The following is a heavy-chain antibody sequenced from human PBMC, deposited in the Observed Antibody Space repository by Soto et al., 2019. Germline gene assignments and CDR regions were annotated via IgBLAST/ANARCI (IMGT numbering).Heavy chain of an antibody. CDR2: LFNGGSA. CDR1: VSFDGSVGRGNYY. Sequence: QVQLQESGPGLVKPSPTWSLTCTVSVSFDGSVGRGNYYWNWIRQHPGKGLEWLGYLFNGGSASYNPTLRSRITISADTSKNQFSVTLNSGTAAETAVYFCARDRGFGMDVWSQGTTVIVSS. CDR3: ARDRGFGMDV. J-gene: IGHJ6*02. V-gene: IGHV4-31*03.